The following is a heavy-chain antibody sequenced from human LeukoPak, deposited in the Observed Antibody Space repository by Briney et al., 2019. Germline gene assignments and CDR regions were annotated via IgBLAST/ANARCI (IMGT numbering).Heavy chain of an antibody. V-gene: IGHV3-53*04. CDR2: IYSGGST. D-gene: IGHD1-26*01. Sequence: QPGGSLRLSCAASGFTVSSNYMSWVRQAPGKGLEWVSVIYSGGSTYYADSVKGRFTISRHNSKNTLYLQTNSLRAEDTAVYYCARPSGSLEDPLGYWGQGTLVTVSS. CDR1: GFTVSSNY. CDR3: ARPSGSLEDPLGY. J-gene: IGHJ4*02.